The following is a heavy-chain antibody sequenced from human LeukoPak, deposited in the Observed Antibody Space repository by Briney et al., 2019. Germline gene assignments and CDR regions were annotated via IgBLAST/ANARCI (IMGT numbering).Heavy chain of an antibody. J-gene: IGHJ4*02. CDR1: GFTFSDYY. D-gene: IGHD3-16*01. CDR3: STAFDFVWGGGED. V-gene: IGHV3-11*04. Sequence: GGSLRLSCAASGFTFSDYYMSWIRQAPGKGLEWLSSISDSGSSVYYADSVKGRFTISRDNAKNSLYLHMNSLRAEDTAVYFCSTAFDFVWGGGEDWGPGTLVTVSS. CDR2: ISDSGSSV.